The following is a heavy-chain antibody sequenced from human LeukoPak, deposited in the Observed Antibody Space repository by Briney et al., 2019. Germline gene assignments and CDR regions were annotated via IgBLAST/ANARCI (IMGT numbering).Heavy chain of an antibody. J-gene: IGHJ4*02. CDR2: IKQDGSQR. CDR1: GFTFSDYW. CDR3: ARRGGSSSRRSPIDY. V-gene: IGHV3-7*01. D-gene: IGHD6-6*01. Sequence: GGSLRLSCTASGFTFSDYWVTWVRQDPGKGPEWVANIKQDGSQRYYVDSVRGRFTISRDNAENSLFLQMNGLRAEDTAVYYCARRGGSSSRRSPIDYWGQGTLVTVSS.